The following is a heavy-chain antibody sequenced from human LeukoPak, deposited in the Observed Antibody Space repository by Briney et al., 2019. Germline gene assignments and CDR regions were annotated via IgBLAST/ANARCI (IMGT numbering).Heavy chain of an antibody. CDR3: AKDSLITIFGVVRY. CDR1: GFTFSSYA. Sequence: GGSLRLSCAASGFTFSSYAMSWVRQAPGKGLEWVSAISGSGGSTYYADSVKGRFTISRDNSRNTLYLQMNSLRAEDTAVYYCAKDSLITIFGVVRYWGQGTLVTVSS. J-gene: IGHJ4*02. V-gene: IGHV3-23*01. CDR2: ISGSGGST. D-gene: IGHD3-3*01.